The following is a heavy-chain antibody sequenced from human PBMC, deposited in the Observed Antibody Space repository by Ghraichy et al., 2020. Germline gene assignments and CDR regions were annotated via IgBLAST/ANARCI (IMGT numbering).Heavy chain of an antibody. V-gene: IGHV3-30*02. CDR2: MRFDGSNN. J-gene: IGHJ4*02. CDR3: AKDDSSGKYSAGSFDY. D-gene: IGHD3-22*01. Sequence: GGSLRLSCAASGFTFSSYGMHSLRQAPGKGLEWVAFMRFDGSNNHYADSVKGRFTTSRDNSKSTLYLQMNSLRAEDTAVYYCAKDDSSGKYSAGSFDYWGQGPLVPGSS. CDR1: GFTFSSYG.